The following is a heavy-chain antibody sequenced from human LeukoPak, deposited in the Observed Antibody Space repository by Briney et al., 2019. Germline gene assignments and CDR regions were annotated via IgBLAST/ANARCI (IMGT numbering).Heavy chain of an antibody. CDR3: ARGLAYCGGHCYRAFDI. CDR1: GFTFSSHT. CDR2: ISSNGVNT. J-gene: IGHJ3*02. D-gene: IGHD2-21*02. Sequence: PGGSLRLSCEASGFTFSSHTMNWVRQAPGKGPEWVSYISSNGVNTVYADSVKGRFTISRDNAKNSLVLQMDSLRADDTAVYYCARGLAYCGGHCYRAFDIWGQGTTVTVSS. V-gene: IGHV3-48*01.